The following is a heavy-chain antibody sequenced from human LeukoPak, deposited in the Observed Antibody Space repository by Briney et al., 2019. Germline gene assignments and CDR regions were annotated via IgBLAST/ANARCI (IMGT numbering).Heavy chain of an antibody. D-gene: IGHD5-18*01. CDR1: GYTFTGYY. CDR3: ASSGGYSYGYHS. V-gene: IGHV1-2*06. Sequence: ASVKVSCKASGYTFTGYYMHWVRQAPGQGLEWMGRINPNSGGTNYAQKFQGRVTKTRDTSISTAYMELSRLRSDDTAVYYCASSGGYSYGYHSWGQGTLVTVSS. J-gene: IGHJ5*02. CDR2: INPNSGGT.